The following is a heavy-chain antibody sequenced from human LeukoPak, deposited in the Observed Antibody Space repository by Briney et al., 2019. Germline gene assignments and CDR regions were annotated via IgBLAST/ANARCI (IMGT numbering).Heavy chain of an antibody. J-gene: IGHJ4*02. CDR3: SRGAGCTSSSCVYYFDY. CDR1: GYTFITYD. CDR2: MNPNSGNT. Sequence: ASVKVSCKASGYTFITYDINWVRQATGQGLEWMGWMNPNSGNTGYAQKFQGRVTSTSNTSITTASMELRRLRSEATAAAYYSRGAGCTSSSCVYYFDYWGQGTVVTVSS. V-gene: IGHV1-8*03. D-gene: IGHD2-2*01.